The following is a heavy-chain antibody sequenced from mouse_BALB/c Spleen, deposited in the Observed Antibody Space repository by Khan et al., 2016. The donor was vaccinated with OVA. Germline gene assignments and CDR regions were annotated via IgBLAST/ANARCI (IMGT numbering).Heavy chain of an antibody. CDR3: ARRGLYGIFAY. J-gene: IGHJ3*01. CDR2: IDPSTDYS. Sequence: QVQLKQSGAELAKPGASVKMSCKASGNTFTAYWVHWVKQRPGQGLAWIGYIDPSTDYSEYNQRFKDKATLTTDKSSSTAYMQLSSLTSEDSAVYNCARRGLYGIFAYWCQGTLVTVSA. V-gene: IGHV1-7*01. CDR1: GNTFTAYW. D-gene: IGHD2-12*01.